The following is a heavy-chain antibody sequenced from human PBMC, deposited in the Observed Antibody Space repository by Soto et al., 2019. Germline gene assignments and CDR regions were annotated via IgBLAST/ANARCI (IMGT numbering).Heavy chain of an antibody. D-gene: IGHD5-18*01. CDR1: GGSFSGYY. V-gene: IGHV4-34*01. Sequence: PSETLSLTCAVYGGSFSGYYWSWIRQPPGKGLEWIGEINHSGSTNYNPSLKSRVTISVDTSKNQFSLKLSSVTAADTAVYYCVRGHGIQLWLRQTLDYWGQGTLVTVSS. CDR3: VRGHGIQLWLRQTLDY. CDR2: INHSGST. J-gene: IGHJ4*02.